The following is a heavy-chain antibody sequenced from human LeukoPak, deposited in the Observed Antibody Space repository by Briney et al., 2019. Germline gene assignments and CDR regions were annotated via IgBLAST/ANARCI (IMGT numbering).Heavy chain of an antibody. CDR2: INAGNGNT. V-gene: IGHV1-3*01. J-gene: IGHJ4*02. D-gene: IGHD5-12*01. CDR3: ARDHSGYTIFLDY. Sequence: ASVKVSCKASGYTFTSYAMHWVRQAPGQGLEWMGWINAGNGNTKYSQKFQGRVTITRDTSASTAYMELSSLRSEDTAVYYCARDHSGYTIFLDYWGQGTLVTVSS. CDR1: GYTFTSYA.